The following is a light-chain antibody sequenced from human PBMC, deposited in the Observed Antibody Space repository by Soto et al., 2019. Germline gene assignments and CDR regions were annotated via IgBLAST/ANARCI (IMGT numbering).Light chain of an antibody. V-gene: IGKV1-5*01. J-gene: IGKJ1*01. CDR3: QQYNSYSPTWT. Sequence: DIQMTQSPSTLSASVGDRVTITCRASQSISSWLAWYQQKPGKAPKLLIYDASGLESGVPSRFSGSGSGTEFTHTISSLQPDDFATYYCQQYNSYSPTWTFGQGTKVEIK. CDR1: QSISSW. CDR2: DAS.